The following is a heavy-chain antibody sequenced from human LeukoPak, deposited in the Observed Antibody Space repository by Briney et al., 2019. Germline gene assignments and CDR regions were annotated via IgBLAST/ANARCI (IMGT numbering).Heavy chain of an antibody. CDR2: IDHSGTT. CDR3: ARGRAAAMAYYFDY. J-gene: IGHJ4*02. CDR1: GGSFSGYY. Sequence: PSETLSLTCVVYGGSFSGYYWSWIRQPPGKGLEWIGEIDHSGTTNYNPSLKSRVTMSVDTSKNQFSLKLSSVTAADTAVYYCARGRAAAMAYYFDYWGQGTLVTVSS. V-gene: IGHV4-34*01. D-gene: IGHD5-18*01.